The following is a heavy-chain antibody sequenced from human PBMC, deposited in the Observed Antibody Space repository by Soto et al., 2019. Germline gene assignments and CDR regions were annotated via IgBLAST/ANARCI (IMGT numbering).Heavy chain of an antibody. CDR2: IYHSGST. Sequence: QVQLQESGPGLVKPSGTLSLTCAVSGGSISSSNWWSWVRQPPGKGLEWIGEIYHSGSTNYNPSLKSRVTISVDKSKNQFSLKLSSVTAADTAVYYCARGSQYCSGGSCYSGDYYYGMDVWGQGTTVTVSS. D-gene: IGHD2-15*01. CDR3: ARGSQYCSGGSCYSGDYYYGMDV. CDR1: GGSISSSNW. J-gene: IGHJ6*02. V-gene: IGHV4-4*02.